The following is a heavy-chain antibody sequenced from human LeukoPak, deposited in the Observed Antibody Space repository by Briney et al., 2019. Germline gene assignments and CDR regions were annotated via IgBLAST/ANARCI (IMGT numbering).Heavy chain of an antibody. D-gene: IGHD4-23*01. V-gene: IGHV3-30*18. Sequence: GGSLRLSCAASGFTFSSYGMHWVRQAPGKGLEWVAVISYDGSNKYYADSVKGRFTISRDNSKNTLYLQMNSLRAEDTAVYYCAKARLIGCRNYGGCFDYWGQGTLVTVSS. J-gene: IGHJ4*02. CDR1: GFTFSSYG. CDR2: ISYDGSNK. CDR3: AKARLIGCRNYGGCFDY.